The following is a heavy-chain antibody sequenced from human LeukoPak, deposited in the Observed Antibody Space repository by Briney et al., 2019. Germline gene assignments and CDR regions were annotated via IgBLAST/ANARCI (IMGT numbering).Heavy chain of an antibody. CDR2: IYTSGST. J-gene: IGHJ4*02. CDR3: ARGLQSYPLAFYFDY. Sequence: SETLSLTCTVSGGSISSYYWSWIRQPAGKGLEWIGRIYTSGSTNYNPSLKSRVTMSVDTSKNQFSLKLSSVTAADTAVYYCARGLQSYPLAFYFDYWGQGTLVTVSS. CDR1: GGSISSYY. D-gene: IGHD5-24*01. V-gene: IGHV4-4*07.